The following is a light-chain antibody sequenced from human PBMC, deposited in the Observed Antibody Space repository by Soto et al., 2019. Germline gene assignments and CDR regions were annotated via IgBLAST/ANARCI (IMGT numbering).Light chain of an antibody. CDR1: SSNIGAGYD. CDR2: RFS. V-gene: IGLV1-40*01. Sequence: QSVLTQPPSVSGAPGQRVTISCTGSSSNIGAGYDVHWYQQLPGTAPKLLIYRFSNRPSGVPDRFSGSKSGTSASLAITGLQAEDEADYYCQSYDSSLSGVVFGGGTTLTVL. J-gene: IGLJ2*01. CDR3: QSYDSSLSGVV.